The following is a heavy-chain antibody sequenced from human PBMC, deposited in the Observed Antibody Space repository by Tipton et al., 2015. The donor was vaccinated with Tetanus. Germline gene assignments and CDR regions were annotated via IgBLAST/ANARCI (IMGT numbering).Heavy chain of an antibody. CDR3: ARNTVAGTVTFDY. D-gene: IGHD6-19*01. CDR2: INHSGST. V-gene: IGHV4-34*01. J-gene: IGHJ4*02. CDR1: GGSFSLYS. Sequence: LRLSCAVYGGSFSLYSWTWIRQPPGKGLEWIGEINHSGSTNYNPSLKSRVTISVDTSKNQFSLKLSSVTAADTAVYYCARNTVAGTVTFDYWGQGTLVSVSS.